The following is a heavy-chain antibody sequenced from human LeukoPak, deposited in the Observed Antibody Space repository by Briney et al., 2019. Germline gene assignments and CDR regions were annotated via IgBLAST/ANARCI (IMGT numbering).Heavy chain of an antibody. Sequence: SETLSLTCTVSGGSISSSSYYWGWIRQPPGKGLEWIVSIYYSGSTYYNPSLKSRVTISVDTSKNQFSLKLGSVTAADTAVYYCARGDSGYDYGYYYYYMDVWGKGTTVTVSS. V-gene: IGHV4-39*01. D-gene: IGHD5-12*01. CDR2: IYYSGST. CDR3: ARGDSGYDYGYYYYYMDV. CDR1: GGSISSSSYY. J-gene: IGHJ6*03.